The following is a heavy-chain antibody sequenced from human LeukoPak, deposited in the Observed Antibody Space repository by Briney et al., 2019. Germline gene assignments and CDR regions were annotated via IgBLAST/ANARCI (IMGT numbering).Heavy chain of an antibody. CDR3: AKSYNGYESKPDY. Sequence: ETLSLTCAVYGGAFSGYYWSWVRQAPGKGLEWVSSISNSGGRTFYTDSVKGRFTISRDNSKITLYLQMNSLRAEDTAVYYCAKSYNGYESKPDYWGQGTLVTVSS. CDR2: ISNSGGRT. J-gene: IGHJ4*02. D-gene: IGHD5-12*01. CDR1: GGAFSGYY. V-gene: IGHV3-23*01.